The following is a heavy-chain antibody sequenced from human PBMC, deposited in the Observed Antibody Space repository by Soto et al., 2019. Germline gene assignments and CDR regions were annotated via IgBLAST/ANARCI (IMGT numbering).Heavy chain of an antibody. V-gene: IGHV4-30-2*01. Sequence: PSQPLSGTGTASVRPISSGGCSWSWCQQPPRKDLERIGYIYHRGSTYYRPSLKSRVNISEDRSKNQFSLKLSFVTAADTAVYYCARSGAYSSGGYFYYWGQGMLVSVSS. CDR2: IYHRGST. J-gene: IGHJ4*02. CDR1: VRPISSGGCS. CDR3: ARSGAYSSGGYFYY. D-gene: IGHD3-10*01.